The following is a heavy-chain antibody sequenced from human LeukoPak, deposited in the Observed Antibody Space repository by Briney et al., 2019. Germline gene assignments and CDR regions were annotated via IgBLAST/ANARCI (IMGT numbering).Heavy chain of an antibody. D-gene: IGHD1-26*01. CDR1: GGSITSGSYY. J-gene: IGHJ4*02. CDR3: ARYAVEYSGTYFDF. V-gene: IGHV4-39*01. Sequence: PSETLCLICTVSGGSITSGSYYWGWIRQYPGKGLEWIGNIYYSGSTYYNPSLKSRVTISVDTSKNQFSLKLSSVTAADTAVYYCARYAVEYSGTYFDFSDQGSVVTVSS. CDR2: IYYSGST.